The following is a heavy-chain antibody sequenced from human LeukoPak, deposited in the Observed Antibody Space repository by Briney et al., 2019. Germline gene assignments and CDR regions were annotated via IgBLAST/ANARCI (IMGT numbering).Heavy chain of an antibody. Sequence: SETLSLTCAVSGGSISSSNRWSWVRQPPGKGLEWIGEIYHIGSTNYNPSLKSRVTISVDKSKNQFSLKLRTVTDVDTAVYYCERNSVYCGGDCYYRFDPWGQGTLVTVSS. CDR3: ERNSVYCGGDCYYRFDP. J-gene: IGHJ5*02. CDR1: GGSISSSNR. D-gene: IGHD2-21*02. V-gene: IGHV4-4*02. CDR2: IYHIGST.